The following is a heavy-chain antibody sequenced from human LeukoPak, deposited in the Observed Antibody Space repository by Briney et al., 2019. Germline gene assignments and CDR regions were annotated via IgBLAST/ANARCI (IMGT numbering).Heavy chain of an antibody. V-gene: IGHV4-61*02. J-gene: IGHJ6*02. CDR2: IYTSGST. Sequence: SQTLSLTCTVSGGSISSGGYYWSWIRQPAGKGLEWIGRIYTSGSTNYNPSLKSRVTMSVDTSKNQFSLKLSSVTAADTAVYYCARGTGGYCSSTSCFDFYYYGMDVWGQGTTVTVSS. CDR3: ARGTGGYCSSTSCFDFYYYGMDV. D-gene: IGHD2-2*01. CDR1: GGSISSGGYY.